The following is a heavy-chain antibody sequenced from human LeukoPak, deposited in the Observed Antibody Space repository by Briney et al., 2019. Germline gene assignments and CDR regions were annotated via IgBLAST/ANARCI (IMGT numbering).Heavy chain of an antibody. Sequence: GGSRRLSCAAPGFTFSSYAMSGFRQAPGKTLEWASGIGGSGSRTYYADSVKGRFTISRDNSKNTLYLQMNSLRTEDTAVYHCATSPSAVVVTGYFDYWGQGTLVTVSS. CDR2: IGGSGSRT. CDR1: GFTFSSYA. V-gene: IGHV3-23*01. D-gene: IGHD2-21*02. J-gene: IGHJ4*02. CDR3: ATSPSAVVVTGYFDY.